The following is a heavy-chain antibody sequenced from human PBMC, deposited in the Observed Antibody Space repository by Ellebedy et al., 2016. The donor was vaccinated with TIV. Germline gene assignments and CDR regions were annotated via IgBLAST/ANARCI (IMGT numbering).Heavy chain of an antibody. V-gene: IGHV3-30-3*01. D-gene: IGHD3-10*01. CDR1: GFTFSSYA. J-gene: IGHJ6*02. Sequence: GESLKISXAASGFTFSSYAMHWVRQAPGKGLEWVAVISYDGSNKYYADSVKGRFTISRDNSKNTLYLQMNSLRAEDTAVYYCARDRLLWFGELIDYYYGMDVWGQGTTVTVSS. CDR2: ISYDGSNK. CDR3: ARDRLLWFGELIDYYYGMDV.